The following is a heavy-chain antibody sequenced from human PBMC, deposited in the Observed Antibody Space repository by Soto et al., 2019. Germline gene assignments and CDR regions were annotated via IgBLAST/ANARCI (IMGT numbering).Heavy chain of an antibody. CDR2: ITSQSYGGTA. D-gene: IGHD2-15*01. J-gene: IGHJ4*02. Sequence: EVQLVDSGGGLVQPGRSLRLSCTASGFTFGDYAMIWVRQAPGKGLEWVGYITSQSYGGTAEYAACVKGRFTISRDDSKSVVYLQTNSLKTEDTAIYYCTTPTPERRGYSSGGSCCPFDSWGQGTLVTVSS. CDR1: GFTFGDYA. CDR3: TTPTPERRGYSSGGSCCPFDS. V-gene: IGHV3-49*04.